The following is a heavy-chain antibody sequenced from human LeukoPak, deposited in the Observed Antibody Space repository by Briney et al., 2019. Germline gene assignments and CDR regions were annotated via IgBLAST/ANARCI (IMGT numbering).Heavy chain of an antibody. J-gene: IGHJ3*02. CDR3: ARVRGYCSGGSCYVDAFDI. V-gene: IGHV4-30-2*01. Sequence: PSETLSLTCAVSGGSISSGGYSWSWIRQPPGKGLEWIGYIYHSGSTYYNPSLKSRVTISVDRSKNQFSLKLSSVTAADTAVYYCARVRGYCSGGSCYVDAFDIWGQGTMVTVSS. CDR2: IYHSGST. D-gene: IGHD2-15*01. CDR1: GGSISSGGYS.